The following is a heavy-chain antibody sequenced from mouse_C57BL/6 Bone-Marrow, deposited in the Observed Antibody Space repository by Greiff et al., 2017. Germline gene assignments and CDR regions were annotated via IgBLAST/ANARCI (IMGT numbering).Heavy chain of an antibody. V-gene: IGHV5-17*01. CDR1: GFTFSDYG. D-gene: IGHD1-1*02. CDR2: ISSGSSTI. J-gene: IGHJ2*01. CDR3: ARRLWVWDD. Sequence: EVKLQESGGGLVKPGGSLKLSCAASGFTFSDYGMHWVRQAPEKGLEWVAYISSGSSTIYYADTVKGRVTISRGNAKNTLFLQMTSLRSEDTAMYYCARRLWVWDDWGQGTTLTVSS.